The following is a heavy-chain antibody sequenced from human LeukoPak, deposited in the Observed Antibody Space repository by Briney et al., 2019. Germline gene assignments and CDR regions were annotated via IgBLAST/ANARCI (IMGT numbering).Heavy chain of an antibody. CDR3: AKSDCSYISCYVLDY. J-gene: IGHJ4*02. D-gene: IGHD2-2*01. Sequence: GGSLRLSCAASGFTFSSYAMSWVRQAPGKGLEWVSAISGSGDNIYYADSVKGRFTISRDSSKKTLYLQMNILRAEDTAVYYCAKSDCSYISCYVLDYWGQGTQVTVSS. V-gene: IGHV3-23*01. CDR2: ISGSGDNI. CDR1: GFTFSSYA.